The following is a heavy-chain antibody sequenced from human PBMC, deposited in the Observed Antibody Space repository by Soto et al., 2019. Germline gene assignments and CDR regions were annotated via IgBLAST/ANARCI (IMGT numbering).Heavy chain of an antibody. Sequence: QVQLVESGGGVVQPGRSLRLSCAASGFTFSSYAMHWVRQAPGKGLEWVAVISCDGSNKYYADSVKGRFTISRDNSKNTLYLPMNSMRPEDTAVYYCARLWFGEIWRVLSTTYTFHYCVQGPLDTVSS. D-gene: IGHD3-10*01. CDR1: GFTFSSYA. CDR3: ARLWFGEIWRVLSTTYTFHY. J-gene: IGHJ4*02. CDR2: ISCDGSNK. V-gene: IGHV3-30-3*01.